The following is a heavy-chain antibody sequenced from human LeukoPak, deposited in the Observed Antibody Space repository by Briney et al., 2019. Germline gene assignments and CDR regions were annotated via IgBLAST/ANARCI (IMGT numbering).Heavy chain of an antibody. CDR2: ITSGGSK. V-gene: IGHV3-23*01. Sequence: GGSLILSCAASGFTFSSYTMTWVRQAPGKGLEWVSGITSGGSKYYADSVKGRFTISRDNSKNSLYLQMNSLRAEDTAVYYCAKLPDSSGYHYFDYWGQGTLVTVSS. CDR1: GFTFSSYT. J-gene: IGHJ4*02. CDR3: AKLPDSSGYHYFDY. D-gene: IGHD3-22*01.